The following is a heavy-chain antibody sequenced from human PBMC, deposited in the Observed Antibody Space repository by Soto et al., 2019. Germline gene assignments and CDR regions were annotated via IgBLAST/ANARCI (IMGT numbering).Heavy chain of an antibody. J-gene: IGHJ4*02. Sequence: QVQLVQSGAEVKKPGASVTVSCKAAGYSFSIYGVTWVRQAPGQGLEWMGWIAPYIGSTDYAQKFQGRVTLTTDTSTTTVYIELRSLKSDDTAVSYCARKGGSSSPLDYWGQGTLVTVSS. CDR2: IAPYIGST. CDR1: GYSFSIYG. D-gene: IGHD6-6*01. V-gene: IGHV1-18*01. CDR3: ARKGGSSSPLDY.